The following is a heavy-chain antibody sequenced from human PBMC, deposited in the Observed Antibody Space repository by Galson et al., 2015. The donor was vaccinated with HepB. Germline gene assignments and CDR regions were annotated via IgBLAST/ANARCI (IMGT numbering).Heavy chain of an antibody. CDR3: ARDYYDSSGYNDY. Sequence: SLRLSCAASGFTFSDYYMSWIRQAPGKGLEWVSYISSSGSTIYYADSVKGRFTISRDNAKNSLYLQMNSLRAEDTAVYYCARDYYDSSGYNDYWGQGTLVTVSS. CDR2: ISSSGSTI. J-gene: IGHJ4*02. V-gene: IGHV3-11*01. D-gene: IGHD3-22*01. CDR1: GFTFSDYY.